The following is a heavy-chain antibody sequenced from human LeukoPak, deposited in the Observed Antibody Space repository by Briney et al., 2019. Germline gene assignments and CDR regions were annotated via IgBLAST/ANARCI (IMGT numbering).Heavy chain of an antibody. CDR3: ARESRGAGIAAAGTNFDY. Sequence: GASVKVSCKASGYTFTSYGISWVRPAPGQGLEWMGWISAYNGNTNYAQKLQGRVTMTTDTSTSTAYMELRSLRSDDTAVYYCARESRGAGIAAAGTNFDYWGQGTLVTVSS. CDR2: ISAYNGNT. D-gene: IGHD6-13*01. J-gene: IGHJ4*02. V-gene: IGHV1-18*01. CDR1: GYTFTSYG.